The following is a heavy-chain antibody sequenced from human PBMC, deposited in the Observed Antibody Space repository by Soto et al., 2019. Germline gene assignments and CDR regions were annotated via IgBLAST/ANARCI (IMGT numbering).Heavy chain of an antibody. D-gene: IGHD3-10*01. CDR2: INPNSGGT. V-gene: IGHV1-2*02. J-gene: IGHJ6*02. CDR3: ARGSPTYYYGSGSRSYYYYGMDV. CDR1: GYTFTGYY. Sequence: ASVKVSCKASGYTFTGYYMHWVRQAPGQGLEWMGWINPNSGGTNCAQKFQGRVTMTRDTSISTAYMELSRLRSDDTAVYYCARGSPTYYYGSGSRSYYYYGMDVWGQGTTVTVSS.